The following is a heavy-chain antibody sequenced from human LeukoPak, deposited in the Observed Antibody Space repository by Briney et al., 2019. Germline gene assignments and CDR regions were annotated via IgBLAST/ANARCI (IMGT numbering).Heavy chain of an antibody. Sequence: HGESLKISCKGSGHTFTKSWIAWVRQKPGKGLEWMGLIYPDDSDTRYNPSFQGQVTISADKSISTAYLQWSSLKASDTAMYYCARQAGTVTVFDYWGQGTLVTVSS. CDR3: ARQAGTVTVFDY. J-gene: IGHJ4*02. CDR1: GHTFTKSW. CDR2: IYPDDSDT. D-gene: IGHD4-17*01. V-gene: IGHV5-51*01.